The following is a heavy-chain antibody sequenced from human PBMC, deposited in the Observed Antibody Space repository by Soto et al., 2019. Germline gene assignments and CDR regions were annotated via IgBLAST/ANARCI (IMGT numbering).Heavy chain of an antibody. V-gene: IGHV3-23*05. D-gene: IGHD2-21*02. CDR3: ASIPTFMVLTPRDY. CDR2: IGISSTIT. Sequence: EVQFLESGGGLVQPGGSLRLCCATSGLDFSGFSMNWVRQAPGKGLEWVSSIGISSTITYYADSVKGRFTISRDNSKSALYLQMDSLTVEDTAFFYCASIPTFMVLTPRDYWGQGTLVTVSA. CDR1: GLDFSGFS. J-gene: IGHJ4*02.